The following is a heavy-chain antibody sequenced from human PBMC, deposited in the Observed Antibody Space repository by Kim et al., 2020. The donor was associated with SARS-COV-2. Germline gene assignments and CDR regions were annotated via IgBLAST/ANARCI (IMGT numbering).Heavy chain of an antibody. D-gene: IGHD3-9*01. V-gene: IGHV5-10-1*01. J-gene: IGHJ4*02. Sequence: YSPSFQGHVTISADKSISTAYLQWSSLKASDTAMYYCARRRDWLSGDFDYWGQGTLVTVSS. CDR3: ARRRDWLSGDFDY.